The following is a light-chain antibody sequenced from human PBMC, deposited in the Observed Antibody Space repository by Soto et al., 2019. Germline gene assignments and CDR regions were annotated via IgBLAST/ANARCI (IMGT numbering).Light chain of an antibody. CDR2: EVS. Sequence: QSALTQPASVSGSPGQSITISCTGTSSDVGGYNYVSWYQQHPGKAPKLMIYEVSNRPSGVSNRFSGSKSGNTASLTISGLQAEDEADYYCISYTSSSTPVVFGGGTKLTVL. V-gene: IGLV2-14*01. J-gene: IGLJ2*01. CDR3: ISYTSSSTPVV. CDR1: SSDVGGYNY.